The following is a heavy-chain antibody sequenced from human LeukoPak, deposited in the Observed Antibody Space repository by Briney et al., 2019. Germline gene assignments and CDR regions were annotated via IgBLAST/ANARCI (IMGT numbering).Heavy chain of an antibody. D-gene: IGHD6-19*01. CDR3: ASPPLEYSSGWYPPGY. CDR2: ISGSGGST. V-gene: IGHV3-23*01. J-gene: IGHJ4*02. Sequence: GGSLRLSCAASGFTFSSYAMSWVRQAPGKGLEWVSAISGSGGSTYYADSVKGRFTISRDNSKNTLYLQMNSLRAEDTAVYYCASPPLEYSSGWYPPGYWGQGTLVTVSS. CDR1: GFTFSSYA.